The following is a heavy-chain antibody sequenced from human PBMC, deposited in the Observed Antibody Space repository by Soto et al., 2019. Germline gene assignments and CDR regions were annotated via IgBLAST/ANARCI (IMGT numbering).Heavy chain of an antibody. D-gene: IGHD2-2*01. V-gene: IGHV4-31*03. CDR2: IYYSGST. CDR1: GGSISSGGYY. CDR3: ARGGEYCISTSCLFDY. Sequence: QVQLQESGPGLVKPSQTLSLTCTVSGGSISSGGYYWSWIRQHPGKGLEWIGYIYYSGSTYYNPSLQSRVTISVDTSKKQFSLKLSSVTAADTAVYYCARGGEYCISTSCLFDYWGQGTLVTVSS. J-gene: IGHJ4*02.